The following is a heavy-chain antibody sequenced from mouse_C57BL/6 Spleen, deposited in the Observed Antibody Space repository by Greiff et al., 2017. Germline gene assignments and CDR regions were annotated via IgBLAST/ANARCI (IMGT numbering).Heavy chain of an antibody. Sequence: VQLQQSGAELVRPGASVTLSCKASGYTFTDYEMHWVKQTPVHGLEWIGAIDPETGGTAYNQKFKGKAILTADKSSSTAYMELRSLTSEDSAVYYCTRDYGSSRLGNYYAMDYWGQGTSVTVSS. V-gene: IGHV1-15*01. D-gene: IGHD1-1*01. CDR3: TRDYGSSRLGNYYAMDY. CDR1: GYTFTDYE. J-gene: IGHJ4*01. CDR2: IDPETGGT.